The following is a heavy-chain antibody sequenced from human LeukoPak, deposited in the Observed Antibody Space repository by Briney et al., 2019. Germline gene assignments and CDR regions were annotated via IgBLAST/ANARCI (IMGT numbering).Heavy chain of an antibody. V-gene: IGHV3-21*01. Sequence: GGSLRLSCAASGFTFSSYSMNWVRQAPGKGLEWVSSISSSSSYIYYADSVKGRFTISRDNAKNSLYLQMNSLRAEDTAVYYCAREVTGTTTRSYYYYYMDVWGKGTTVTVSS. CDR2: ISSSSSYI. CDR1: GFTFSSYS. J-gene: IGHJ6*03. D-gene: IGHD1-20*01. CDR3: AREVTGTTTRSYYYYYMDV.